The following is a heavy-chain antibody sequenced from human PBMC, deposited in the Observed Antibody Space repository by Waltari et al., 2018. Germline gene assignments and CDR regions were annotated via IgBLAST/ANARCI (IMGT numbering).Heavy chain of an antibody. CDR2: INHSGST. D-gene: IGHD1-26*01. Sequence: QVQLQQWGAGLLKPSETLSLTCAVYGGSFSGYYWSWIRQPPGKGLEWIGEINHSGSTNYNPSLKSRVTISVDTSKNQFSLKLSSLRSEDTAVYYCARESWELFDYWGQGTLVTVPT. CDR1: GGSFSGYY. J-gene: IGHJ4*02. CDR3: ARESWELFDY. V-gene: IGHV4-34*01.